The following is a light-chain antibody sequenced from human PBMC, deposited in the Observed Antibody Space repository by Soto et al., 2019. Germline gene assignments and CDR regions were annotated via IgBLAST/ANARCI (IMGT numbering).Light chain of an antibody. CDR2: EVS. J-gene: IGLJ3*02. Sequence: QSVLTQPASVSGSPGQSITISCTGTSSDIGGYNYVSWYQQHPGKAPKLMIYEVSNRPSGVSDRFSGSKSGNTASLTISGLQAEDEPDYYCSSFTTITTLEVFGGGTKLTVL. CDR1: SSDIGGYNY. V-gene: IGLV2-14*01. CDR3: SSFTTITTLEV.